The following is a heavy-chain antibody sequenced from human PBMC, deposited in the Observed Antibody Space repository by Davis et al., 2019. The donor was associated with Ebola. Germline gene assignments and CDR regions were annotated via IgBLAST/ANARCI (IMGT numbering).Heavy chain of an antibody. CDR3: ARGITATYYDRFDY. D-gene: IGHD3-22*01. CDR2: ISYDGSNK. CDR1: GFTFSSYG. J-gene: IGHJ4*02. Sequence: GESLKISCAASGFTFSSYGMHWVRQAPGKGLEWVAVISYDGSNKYYADSVKGRFTISRDNSKNTLYLQMNSLRSEDTAVYYCARGITATYYDRFDYWGQGTLVTVSS. V-gene: IGHV3-30*03.